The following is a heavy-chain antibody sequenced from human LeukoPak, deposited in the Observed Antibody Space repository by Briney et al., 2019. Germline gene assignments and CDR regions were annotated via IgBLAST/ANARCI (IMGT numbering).Heavy chain of an antibody. CDR1: GGSISSYY. V-gene: IGHV4-4*07. D-gene: IGHD3-22*01. CDR3: ARSYYYNSSGYWQFDP. J-gene: IGHJ5*02. CDR2: IYSSGSA. Sequence: SETLSLTCTVSGGSISSYYWSWIRQPAGKGLEWIGRIYSSGSANYNPSLRSRVSISVDTSKNQFSLKLSSVTAADTAVYYCARSYYYNSSGYWQFDPWGQGTLVTVSS.